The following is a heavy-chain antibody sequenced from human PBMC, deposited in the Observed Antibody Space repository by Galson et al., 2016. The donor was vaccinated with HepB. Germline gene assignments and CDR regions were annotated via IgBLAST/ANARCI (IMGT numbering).Heavy chain of an antibody. D-gene: IGHD3-22*01. CDR1: GDSIRSTNYY. Sequence: ETLSLTCTVSGDSIRSTNYYWGWVRQPPGKGLEWIGSIYYSGNTYYNTSLLSRVSVSIDTPKNQFSLKVTAVTAADAAVYYCMRHYSSGPRAVDSWGQGTLVTVSS. J-gene: IGHJ4*02. V-gene: IGHV4-39*01. CDR3: MRHYSSGPRAVDS. CDR2: IYYSGNT.